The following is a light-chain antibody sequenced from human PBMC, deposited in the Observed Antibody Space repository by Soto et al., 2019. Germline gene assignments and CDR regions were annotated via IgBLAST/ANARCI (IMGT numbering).Light chain of an antibody. CDR3: QQSYSAPYT. CDR1: QSIRNY. CDR2: AAS. J-gene: IGKJ2*01. Sequence: DIQMTQSPSSLSASVGDRVTITCRASQSIRNYLNWYQQKPGKAPKLLIYAASSLQSGVPSRFSRSGSGTDFTLTFSSLQPEDFATYYCQQSYSAPYTFGQGTKLEIK. V-gene: IGKV1-39*01.